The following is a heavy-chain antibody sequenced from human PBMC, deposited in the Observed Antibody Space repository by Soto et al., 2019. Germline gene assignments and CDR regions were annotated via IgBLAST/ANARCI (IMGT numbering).Heavy chain of an antibody. D-gene: IGHD3-10*01. J-gene: IGHJ3*02. Sequence: GESLKISCAASGFTFSDYYMSWIRQAPGKGLEWVSYISSSGSTIYYADSVKGRFTISRDNAKNSLYLQMNSLRAEDTAVYYCARALGAGVNDAFDIWGQGTMVTVSS. CDR3: ARALGAGVNDAFDI. CDR1: GFTFSDYY. V-gene: IGHV3-11*01. CDR2: ISSSGSTI.